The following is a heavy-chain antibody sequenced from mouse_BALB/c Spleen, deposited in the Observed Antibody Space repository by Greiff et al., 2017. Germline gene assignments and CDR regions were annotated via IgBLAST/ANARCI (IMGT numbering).Heavy chain of an antibody. V-gene: IGHV5-17*02. CDR3: ARSPYGNYDYAMDY. D-gene: IGHD2-10*02. J-gene: IGHJ4*01. CDR2: ISSGSSTI. Sequence: EVKLMESGGGLVQPGGSRKLSCAASGFTFSSFGMHWVRQAPEKGLEWVAYISSGSSTIYYADTVKGRFTISRDNPKNTLFLQMTSLRSEDTAMYYCARSPYGNYDYAMDYWGQGTSVIVSS. CDR1: GFTFSSFG.